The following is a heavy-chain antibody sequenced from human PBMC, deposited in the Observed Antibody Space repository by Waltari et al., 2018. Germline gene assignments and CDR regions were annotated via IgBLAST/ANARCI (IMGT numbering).Heavy chain of an antibody. D-gene: IGHD3-22*01. Sequence: EVQLVESGGGLVKPGGSLRLSCAASGFTFSSYSMNWVRQAPGKGLEWVSSISSSSSDIYYADSVKGRFTISRDNAKNSLYLQMNSLRAEDTAVYYCARDPDYYDSSGYSESDAFDIWGQGTMVTVSS. CDR1: GFTFSSYS. CDR3: ARDPDYYDSSGYSESDAFDI. CDR2: ISSSSSDI. J-gene: IGHJ3*02. V-gene: IGHV3-21*01.